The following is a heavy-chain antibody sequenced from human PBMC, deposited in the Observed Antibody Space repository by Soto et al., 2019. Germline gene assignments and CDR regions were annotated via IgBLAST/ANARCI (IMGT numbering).Heavy chain of an antibody. D-gene: IGHD2-21*01. CDR3: ARQPTTGDTDLWFDP. CDR1: GGSISTSGSY. Sequence: QLQLLESGPGLVKASETLSLTCSVSGGSISTSGSYWAWIRQPPGKGLEWLANIFYSGSTFYNPSLASRVSVSVDTSKNEFSLKLRSVTAADTAVYYCARQPTTGDTDLWFDPWGQGTLVTVSS. J-gene: IGHJ5*02. CDR2: IFYSGST. V-gene: IGHV4-39*01.